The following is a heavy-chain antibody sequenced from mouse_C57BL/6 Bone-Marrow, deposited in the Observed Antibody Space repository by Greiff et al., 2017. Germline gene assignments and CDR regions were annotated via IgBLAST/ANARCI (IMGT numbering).Heavy chain of an antibody. J-gene: IGHJ4*01. Sequence: EVKLQESGGGLVQPGGSMKLSCVASGFTFSNYWMNWVRQSPEKGLEWVAQIRLKSDNYATHYAESVKGRFTISRDDSKSSVYLQMNNLRAEDTGIYYCTGGVVDYYAMDYWGQGTSVTVSS. CDR3: TGGVVDYYAMDY. V-gene: IGHV6-3*01. D-gene: IGHD1-1*01. CDR1: GFTFSNYW. CDR2: IRLKSDNYAT.